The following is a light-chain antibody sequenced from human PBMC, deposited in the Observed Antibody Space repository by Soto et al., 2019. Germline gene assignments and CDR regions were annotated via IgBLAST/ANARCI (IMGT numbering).Light chain of an antibody. V-gene: IGKV3-15*01. J-gene: IGKJ5*01. CDR1: QSVRNN. CDR3: EQYNNWPPIT. CDR2: YAS. Sequence: IMMTQSPATLSVSPGERATLSCRASQSVRNNLAWYQQKPGQAPRLLIYYASTRATGIPARFSGSGSGTECTLTISSLQSEDFALYYCEQYNNWPPITFGQGTRLEIK.